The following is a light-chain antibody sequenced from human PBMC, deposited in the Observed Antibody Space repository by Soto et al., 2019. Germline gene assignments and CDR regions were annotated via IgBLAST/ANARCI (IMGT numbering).Light chain of an antibody. J-gene: IGKJ3*01. CDR1: QGISSY. V-gene: IGKV1-8*01. CDR2: AAS. CDR3: QQYYSYPPT. Sequence: AIRMTQSPSSFSASTGDRVTITCRASQGISSYLAWYQQKPGKAPKLLIYAASTLQSGVPSRFSVSGSGTDFTLTISCLQSEDFATYYCQQYYSYPPTFGPGTKVDIK.